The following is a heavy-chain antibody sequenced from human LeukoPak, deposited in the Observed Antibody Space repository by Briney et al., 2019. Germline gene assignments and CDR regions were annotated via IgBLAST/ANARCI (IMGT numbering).Heavy chain of an antibody. V-gene: IGHV3-23*01. CDR2: ISGGGGGT. CDR1: GFTFSNYA. D-gene: IGHD3-10*01. J-gene: IGHJ4*02. Sequence: PGGSLRLSCAASGFTFSNYAMSWVRQAPGKGLEWVSTISGGGGGTYYADSVKGRFTISRDNSKNTLYLQMNSLRAEDTAVYYCAKDFVNYGTYYFDYWGQGTLVTVSS. CDR3: AKDFVNYGTYYFDY.